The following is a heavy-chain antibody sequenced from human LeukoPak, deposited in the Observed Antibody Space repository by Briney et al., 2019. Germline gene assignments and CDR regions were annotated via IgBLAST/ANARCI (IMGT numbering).Heavy chain of an antibody. CDR3: ARARAPYDFWSGYSHPESYYFDY. D-gene: IGHD3-3*01. V-gene: IGHV3-7*01. Sequence: PGGSLRLSCAASGFTFSSYWMSWVRQAPGKGLGWVVNIKQDGSEKYYVDSVKGRFTISRDNAKNSLYLQMNSLRAEDTAVYYCARARAPYDFWSGYSHPESYYFDYWGQGTLVAVSS. J-gene: IGHJ4*02. CDR1: GFTFSSYW. CDR2: IKQDGSEK.